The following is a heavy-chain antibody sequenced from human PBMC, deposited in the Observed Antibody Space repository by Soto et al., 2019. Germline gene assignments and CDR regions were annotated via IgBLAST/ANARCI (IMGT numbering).Heavy chain of an antibody. Sequence: QVQLVQSGAEEKKPGASVKVSCKASGYTFTNYAMNWVRQAPGQGLEWMGWIDAGNGNTKYSQKFQGRVTITRDTSASTAYMELSSLRSEDTAVYYCASGNYGATYGMGVWGQGTTVTVSS. CDR3: ASGNYGATYGMGV. J-gene: IGHJ6*02. CDR1: GYTFTNYA. D-gene: IGHD3-10*01. CDR2: IDAGNGNT. V-gene: IGHV1-3*05.